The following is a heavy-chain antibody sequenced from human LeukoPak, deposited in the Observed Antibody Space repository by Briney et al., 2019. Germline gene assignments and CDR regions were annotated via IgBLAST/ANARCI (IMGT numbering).Heavy chain of an antibody. J-gene: IGHJ4*02. CDR1: GLSLGTRGVG. V-gene: IGHV2-5*02. CDR3: ADWREDSSGWYASDY. CDR2: IYCDDDK. Sequence: SGPTLVHPRPPLTLTCTFSGLSLGTRGVGVGWICHAPANALERLTLIYCDDDKRYSPSLNSRLTITKDTSKNQLVFTMTDMDPVDTATYYCADWREDSSGWYASDYWGEGSLVTVSS. D-gene: IGHD6-19*01.